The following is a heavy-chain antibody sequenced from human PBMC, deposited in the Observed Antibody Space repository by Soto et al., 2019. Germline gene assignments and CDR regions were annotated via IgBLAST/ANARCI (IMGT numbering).Heavy chain of an antibody. CDR3: AREDSAVALDY. J-gene: IGHJ4*02. Sequence: QVQLVQSGAEVKKPGASVKVSCKASGYTFISYGISWVRQAPGQGLEWMGRISAFNGDTNYAHKVQGRVTMTIDAFTSTAYMELRSLRSDDTAVYFCAREDSAVALDYWGQGTLVSVSS. CDR2: ISAFNGDT. CDR1: GYTFISYG. V-gene: IGHV1-18*01. D-gene: IGHD5-18*01.